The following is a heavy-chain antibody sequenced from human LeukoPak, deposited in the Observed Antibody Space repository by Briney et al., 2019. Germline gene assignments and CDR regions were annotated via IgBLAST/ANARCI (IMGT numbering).Heavy chain of an antibody. J-gene: IGHJ4*02. V-gene: IGHV1-18*01. CDR2: ISAYNGNT. D-gene: IGHD4-17*01. CDR1: GYTFTSYG. Sequence: GASVKVSCKASGYTFTSYGISWVRQAPGQGLEWMGWISAYNGNTNYAQELQGRVTMTTDTSTSTAYMELRSLRSDDTAVYYCAMGQLDDYVVGFDYWGQGTLVTVSS. CDR3: AMGQLDDYVVGFDY.